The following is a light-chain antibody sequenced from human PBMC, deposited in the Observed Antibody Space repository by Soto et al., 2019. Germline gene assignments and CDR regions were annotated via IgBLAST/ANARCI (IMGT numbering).Light chain of an antibody. Sequence: QSALTQPASVSGSPGQSITISCTGTSSDVGSYNLVSWYQQHPGKAPKLMIYEVSNRPSGVPDRFSGSKSGNTASLTISGLQAEDEADYYCSSYASSSTVVFGGGTKLTVL. CDR3: SSYASSSTVV. V-gene: IGLV2-14*02. CDR2: EVS. CDR1: SSDVGSYNL. J-gene: IGLJ2*01.